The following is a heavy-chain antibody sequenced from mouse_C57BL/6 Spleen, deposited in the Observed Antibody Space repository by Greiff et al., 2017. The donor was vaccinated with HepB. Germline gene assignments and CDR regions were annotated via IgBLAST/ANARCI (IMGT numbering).Heavy chain of an antibody. D-gene: IGHD2-4*01. CDR3: ARSHMIYYDYDGAWFAY. CDR1: GYTFTSYW. Sequence: QVQLQQPGAELVKPGASVKMSCKASGYTFTSYWITWVKQRPGQGLEWIGDIYPGSGSTNYNEKFKSKATLTVDTSSSTAYMQLSSLTSEDSAVYYCARSHMIYYDYDGAWFAYWGQGTLVTVSA. CDR2: IYPGSGST. J-gene: IGHJ3*01. V-gene: IGHV1-55*01.